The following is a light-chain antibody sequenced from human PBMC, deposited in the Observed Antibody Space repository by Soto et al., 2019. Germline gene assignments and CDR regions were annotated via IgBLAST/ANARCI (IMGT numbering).Light chain of an antibody. Sequence: EIVFTQSPFTLSLSPVERATLSCSASQSVSSSYLAWYQQKPGQAPRFLIYDASTRATGIPDRFSGSGSGTDFTLTISRLEPEDFAVYYCQQYGSSLRTFGQGTKVDIK. V-gene: IGKV3-20*01. J-gene: IGKJ1*01. CDR3: QQYGSSLRT. CDR2: DAS. CDR1: QSVSSSY.